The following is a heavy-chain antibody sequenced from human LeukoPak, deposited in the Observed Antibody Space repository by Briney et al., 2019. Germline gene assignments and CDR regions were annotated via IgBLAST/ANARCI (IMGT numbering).Heavy chain of an antibody. CDR2: INSDGSNT. Sequence: GGSLRLSCAASGFTFSSYWMHWVRQAPGKGLVWVSRINSDGSNTYYADSVKGRFTISRDNAKNTLYLQMNSLRAEDTAVYYCARGTTSRLHYFDNWGQGTLVTVSS. J-gene: IGHJ4*02. D-gene: IGHD2-21*01. CDR1: GFTFSSYW. CDR3: ARGTTSRLHYFDN. V-gene: IGHV3-74*01.